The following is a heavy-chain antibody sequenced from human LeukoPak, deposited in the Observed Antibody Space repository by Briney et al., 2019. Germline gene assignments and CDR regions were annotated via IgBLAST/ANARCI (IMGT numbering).Heavy chain of an antibody. V-gene: IGHV1-8*01. CDR3: ASGPDSDTMVRGVITR. D-gene: IGHD3-10*01. CDR2: MNPNSGNT. Sequence: ASVKVSCKASGYTFTSYDINWVRQATGQGLEWMGWMNPNSGNTGYAQKFQGRVTMTRNTSISTAYMELSSLRSEDTAVYYCASGPDSDTMVRGVITRRGQGTLVTVSS. J-gene: IGHJ4*02. CDR1: GYTFTSYD.